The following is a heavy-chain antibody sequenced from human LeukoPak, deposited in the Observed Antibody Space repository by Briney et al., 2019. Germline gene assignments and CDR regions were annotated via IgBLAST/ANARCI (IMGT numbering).Heavy chain of an antibody. CDR1: GGSINNYY. CDR2: IFDNGNT. V-gene: IGHV4-59*01. Sequence: PSETLSLTCTVSGGSINNYYWSWIRQPPGKGLEWIGYIFDNGNTNYNPSLKRRVTISLDTSKNQFSLKPSSVTAADTAVYYCARARYYYGHYFDYWGQGTLVTVSS. J-gene: IGHJ4*02. D-gene: IGHD3-10*01. CDR3: ARARYYYGHYFDY.